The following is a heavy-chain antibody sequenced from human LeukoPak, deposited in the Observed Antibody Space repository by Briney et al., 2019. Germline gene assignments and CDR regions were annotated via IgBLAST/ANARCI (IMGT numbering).Heavy chain of an antibody. CDR3: ARTRSKVGTPTFDY. CDR1: GFTFSSFW. V-gene: IGHV3-48*02. D-gene: IGHD4-23*01. Sequence: GGSLRLSCAASGFTFSSFWMHWVRQAPGKGLEWVSYINSGSSTIYYVDSVEGRFTISRDNAKNSLYLQMNSLRDEDTAVYHCARTRSKVGTPTFDYWGQGTLVTVSS. J-gene: IGHJ4*02. CDR2: INSGSSTI.